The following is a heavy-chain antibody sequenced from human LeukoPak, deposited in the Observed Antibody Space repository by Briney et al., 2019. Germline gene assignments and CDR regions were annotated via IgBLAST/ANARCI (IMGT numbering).Heavy chain of an antibody. J-gene: IGHJ3*02. V-gene: IGHV1-2*04. CDR3: ARSNRQSLWYYYDSSGRDAFDI. Sequence: ASVKVSCKASGYTFTSYYMHWVRQAPGQGLEWMGWINPNSGGTNYAQKFQGWVTMTRDTSISTAYMELSRLRSDDTAVYYCARSNRQSLWYYYDSSGRDAFDIWGQGTMVTVSS. CDR2: INPNSGGT. CDR1: GYTFTSYY. D-gene: IGHD3-22*01.